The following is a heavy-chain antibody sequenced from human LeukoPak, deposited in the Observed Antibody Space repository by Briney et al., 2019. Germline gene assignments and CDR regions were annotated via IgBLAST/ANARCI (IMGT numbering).Heavy chain of an antibody. Sequence: SETLSLTCTVSGGSISSGSYYWSWIRQPAGKGLEWIGRIYTSGSTNYNPSLKSRVTISADTSKNQLSLRLSSVTAADTAVYYCARGSIAVGVGFFDPWGQGTLVTVSS. CDR3: ARGSIAVGVGFFDP. D-gene: IGHD6-19*01. V-gene: IGHV4-61*02. CDR1: GGSISSGSYY. CDR2: IYTSGST. J-gene: IGHJ5*02.